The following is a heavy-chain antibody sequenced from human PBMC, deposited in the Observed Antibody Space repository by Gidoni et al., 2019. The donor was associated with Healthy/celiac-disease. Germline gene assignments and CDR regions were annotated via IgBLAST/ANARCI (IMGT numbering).Heavy chain of an antibody. V-gene: IGHV3-33*01. CDR1: GFTFSSYG. J-gene: IGHJ4*02. Sequence: QVQLVESGGGVVQPGRSLRLSCAASGFTFSSYGMHWVRQAPGKGLEWVAVIWYDGSNKYYADSVKGRFTISRDNSKNTLYLQMNSLRAEDTAVYYCAREKDYAYAWFDYWGQGTLVTVSS. D-gene: IGHD3-16*01. CDR3: AREKDYAYAWFDY. CDR2: IWYDGSNK.